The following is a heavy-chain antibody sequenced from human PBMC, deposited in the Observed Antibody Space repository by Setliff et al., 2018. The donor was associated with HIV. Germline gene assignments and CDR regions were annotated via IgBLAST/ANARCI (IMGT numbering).Heavy chain of an antibody. Sequence: NPSETLSLTCTVSSDSIRFYYWTWIRQPPGKGLEWIGNIYYTGSTNYNPSLKSRITISIDTSKSQFSLKLTSVAAADTAVYYCARDSGGYNYGFAVGSFDYWGQGALVTVS. CDR1: SDSIRFYY. CDR2: IYYTGST. D-gene: IGHD5-18*01. CDR3: ARDSGGYNYGFAVGSFDY. J-gene: IGHJ4*02. V-gene: IGHV4-59*01.